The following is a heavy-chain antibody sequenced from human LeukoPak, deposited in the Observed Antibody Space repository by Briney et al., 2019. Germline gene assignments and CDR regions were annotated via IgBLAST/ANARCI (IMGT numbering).Heavy chain of an antibody. CDR2: IYTSGST. CDR1: GGSISSYY. V-gene: IGHV4-4*07. D-gene: IGHD6-19*01. J-gene: IGHJ5*02. CDR3: ARNGYSSGWYDFWFDP. Sequence: PSETLSLTCTVSGGSISSYYWSWIRQPAGKGLEWIGHIYTSGSTNYNPSLKSRVTMSVDTSKNQFSLKVDSVTAADTAVYYCARNGYSSGWYDFWFDPWGQGTLVTVSS.